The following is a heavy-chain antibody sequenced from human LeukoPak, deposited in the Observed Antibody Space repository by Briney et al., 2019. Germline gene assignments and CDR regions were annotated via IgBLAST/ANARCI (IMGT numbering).Heavy chain of an antibody. Sequence: PGGSLRLSCAASGFTFSSYAMHWVRQAPGKGLEWVAVISYDGSNKYYADSVKGRFTISRDNSKNTLYLQMNSLRADDTAVYYCARDTGFGVVINPTYGMDVWGQGTTVTVSS. CDR2: ISYDGSNK. D-gene: IGHD3-3*01. J-gene: IGHJ6*02. CDR1: GFTFSSYA. V-gene: IGHV3-30*04. CDR3: ARDTGFGVVINPTYGMDV.